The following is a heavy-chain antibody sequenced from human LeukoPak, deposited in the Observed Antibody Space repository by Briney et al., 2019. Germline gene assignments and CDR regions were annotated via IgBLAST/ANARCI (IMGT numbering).Heavy chain of an antibody. CDR3: ARSAYDYVWGSYTSGYYYYYMDV. J-gene: IGHJ6*03. CDR1: GYSISSGYY. Sequence: SETLSLTCTVSGYSISSGYYWGWIRQPPGKGLEWIGSIYHSGSTYYNPSLKSRVTISVDTSKNQFSLKLSSVTAADTAVYYCARSAYDYVWGSYTSGYYYYYMDVWGKGTTVTVSS. CDR2: IYHSGST. D-gene: IGHD3-16*01. V-gene: IGHV4-38-2*02.